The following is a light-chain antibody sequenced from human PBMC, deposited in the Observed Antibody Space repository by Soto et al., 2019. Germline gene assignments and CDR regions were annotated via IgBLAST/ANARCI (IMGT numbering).Light chain of an antibody. CDR2: EVS. CDR1: SSDVGRYNY. CDR3: SSDTCTSSTIYV. Sequence: QSALTQPASMSGSPGQSITISCTGSSSDVGRYNYVSWYQQHPGKAPKLVIAEVSNRPSGVSDRFSGSKSGNTASLTNSGLQSEDEADYYCSSDTCTSSTIYVFGTGTKLTVL. V-gene: IGLV2-14*01. J-gene: IGLJ1*01.